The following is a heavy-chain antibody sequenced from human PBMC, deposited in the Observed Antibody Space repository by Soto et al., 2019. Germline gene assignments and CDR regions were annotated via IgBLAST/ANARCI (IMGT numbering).Heavy chain of an antibody. V-gene: IGHV1-18*01. CDR1: GYTFTSYG. Sequence: ASVKVSCKASGYTFTSYGISRVRQAPGQGLEWMGWISAYNGNTNYAQKLQGRVTMTTDTSTSTAYMELRSLRSDDTAVYYCARDYGDYEVYYGMDVWGQGTTVTVSS. J-gene: IGHJ6*02. CDR3: ARDYGDYEVYYGMDV. CDR2: ISAYNGNT. D-gene: IGHD4-17*01.